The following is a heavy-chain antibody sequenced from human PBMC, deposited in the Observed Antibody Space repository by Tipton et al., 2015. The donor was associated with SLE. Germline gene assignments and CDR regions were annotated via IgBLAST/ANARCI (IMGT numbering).Heavy chain of an antibody. CDR3: AKEVGTGVEWLLGGTYYYYGMDV. D-gene: IGHD3-3*01. CDR1: GFTFSNYV. V-gene: IGHV3-30*02. J-gene: IGHJ6*02. Sequence: GSLRLSCAASGFTFSNYVMHWVRQAPGKGLEWVAFIRYDGSNKYYADPVKGRFTISRDNSKNTLYLQMNSLRAEDTAVYYCAKEVGTGVEWLLGGTYYYYGMDVWGQGTTVTVSS. CDR2: IRYDGSNK.